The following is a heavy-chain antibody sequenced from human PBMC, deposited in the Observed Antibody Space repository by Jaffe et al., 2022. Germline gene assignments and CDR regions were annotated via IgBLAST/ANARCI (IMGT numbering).Heavy chain of an antibody. Sequence: QLQLQESGPGLVKPSETLSLTCTVSGGSISSSSYYWGWIRQPPGKGLEWIGSIYYSGSTYYNPSLKSRVTISVDTSKNQFSLKLSSVTAADTAVYYCATLGFIAVAGTARFRGFDYWGQGTLVTVSS. J-gene: IGHJ4*02. CDR2: IYYSGST. V-gene: IGHV4-39*01. D-gene: IGHD6-19*01. CDR1: GGSISSSSYY. CDR3: ATLGFIAVAGTARFRGFDY.